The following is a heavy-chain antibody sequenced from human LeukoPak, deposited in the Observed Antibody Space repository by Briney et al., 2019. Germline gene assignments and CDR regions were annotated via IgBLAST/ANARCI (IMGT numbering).Heavy chain of an antibody. CDR3: AKDLAYSNYDLKYGTDV. CDR1: GFTFSNYA. V-gene: IGHV3-23*01. D-gene: IGHD4-11*01. J-gene: IGHJ6*02. Sequence: GGSLRLSCAASGFTFSNYAMSWVRQAPGKGLEWVSGISGSGVNTYYADSVKGRFTISRDNSKNTLYLQMNSLRAEDTAVYYCAKDLAYSNYDLKYGTDVWGQGTTVTVSS. CDR2: ISGSGVNT.